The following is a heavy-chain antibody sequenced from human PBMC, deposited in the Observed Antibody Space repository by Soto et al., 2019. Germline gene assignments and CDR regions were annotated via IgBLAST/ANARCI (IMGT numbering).Heavy chain of an antibody. D-gene: IGHD3-22*01. CDR2: IKSKTDGGTT. Sequence: EVQLVESGGGLVKPGGSLRLSCAASGFTFGNAWMSWVRQAPGKGLEWVGRIKSKTDGGTTDYAAPVKGRFTISRDDSKNTLYLQMNSLKTEDTAVYYCTTAYDSSGQDYWGQGTLVTVSS. V-gene: IGHV3-15*01. J-gene: IGHJ4*02. CDR3: TTAYDSSGQDY. CDR1: GFTFGNAW.